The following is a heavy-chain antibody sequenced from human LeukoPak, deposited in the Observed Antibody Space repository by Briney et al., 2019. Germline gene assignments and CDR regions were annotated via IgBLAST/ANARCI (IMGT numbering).Heavy chain of an antibody. CDR3: ARGPMVRGVTTPPAY. D-gene: IGHD3-10*01. CDR1: GYTFTSFY. CDR2: INPSGGST. J-gene: IGHJ4*02. Sequence: GASVRVSCKASGYTFTSFYIHWVRQAPGQGLEWMGIINPSGGSTSYAQKFRGRVTMTRDTSTSTVYMELSSLRSEDTAVYYCARGPMVRGVTTPPAYWGQGTLVTVSS. V-gene: IGHV1-46*01.